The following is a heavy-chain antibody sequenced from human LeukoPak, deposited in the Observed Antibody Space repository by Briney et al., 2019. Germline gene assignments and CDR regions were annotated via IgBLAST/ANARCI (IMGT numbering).Heavy chain of an antibody. D-gene: IGHD3-10*01. CDR3: ARGYGSGSYYYGWFDP. CDR2: IHDSGST. J-gene: IGHJ5*02. CDR1: GYSISSGYY. Sequence: PSETLSLTCTVSGYSISSGYYWGWIRQPPGKGLEWIGFIHDSGSTYYNPSLKSRLTISVDMSKKQISLKLSSVTAADTAVYYCARGYGSGSYYYGWFDPWGQGTLVTVSS. V-gene: IGHV4-38-2*02.